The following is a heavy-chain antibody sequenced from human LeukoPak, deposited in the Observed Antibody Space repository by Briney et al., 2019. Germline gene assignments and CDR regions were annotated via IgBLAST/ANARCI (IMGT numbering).Heavy chain of an antibody. CDR3: ARSGGSRISRVEWGPEGPVSDYYYYYMDV. J-gene: IGHJ6*03. CDR1: GYTFTSYG. D-gene: IGHD1-26*01. V-gene: IGHV1-18*01. Sequence: ASVKVSCKASGYTFTSYGISWVRQAPGQGLEWMGWISAYNGNTNYAQKLQGRVTMTTDTSTSTAYMELRSLRSDGTAVYYCARSGGSRISRVEWGPEGPVSDYYYYYMDVWGKGTTVTVSS. CDR2: ISAYNGNT.